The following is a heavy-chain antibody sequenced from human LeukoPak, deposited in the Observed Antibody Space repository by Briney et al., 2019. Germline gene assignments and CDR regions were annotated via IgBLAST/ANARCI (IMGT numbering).Heavy chain of an antibody. V-gene: IGHV4-59*01. D-gene: IGHD2-2*01. Sequence: SETLSLTCTVSGGSISSYYWSWIRQPPGEGLEWIGYIYYSGSTNYNPSLKSRVTISVDTSKNQFSLKLSSVTAADTAVYYCARQYQTTGWFDPWGQGTLVTVSS. CDR1: GGSISSYY. CDR2: IYYSGST. CDR3: ARQYQTTGWFDP. J-gene: IGHJ5*02.